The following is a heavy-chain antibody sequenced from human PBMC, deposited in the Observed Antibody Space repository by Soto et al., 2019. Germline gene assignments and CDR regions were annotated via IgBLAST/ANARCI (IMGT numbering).Heavy chain of an antibody. V-gene: IGHV3-23*01. J-gene: IGHJ4*02. CDR2: IIGSGGST. CDR3: AKSGYSYGFVDY. D-gene: IGHD5-18*01. CDR1: GFTFSSYA. Sequence: EVQLLESGGGLVPPGGSLRLSCAASGFTFSSYAMSWVRQAPGKGLEWVSAIIGSGGSTYYADSVKGRFTISRDNSKSTLYLQMNRLRAEDTAVYYCAKSGYSYGFVDYWGQGTLVTVSS.